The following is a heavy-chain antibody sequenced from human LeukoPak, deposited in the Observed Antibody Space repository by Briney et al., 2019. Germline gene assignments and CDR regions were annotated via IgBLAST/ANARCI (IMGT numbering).Heavy chain of an antibody. CDR1: GLTFGDYA. D-gene: IGHD4-17*01. Sequence: GGSLRLSCTASGLTFGDYAMSWVRQAPGKGLEWVGSIRSKAYGGTTEYAASVKGRFTISRDDSKSIAYLQMNSLKTEDTAVYYCTYGDYVPRDFDYWGQGTLVTVSS. V-gene: IGHV3-49*04. CDR3: TYGDYVPRDFDY. CDR2: IRSKAYGGTT. J-gene: IGHJ4*02.